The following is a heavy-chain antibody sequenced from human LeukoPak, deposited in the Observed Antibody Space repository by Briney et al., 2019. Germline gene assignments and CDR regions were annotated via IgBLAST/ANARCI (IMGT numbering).Heavy chain of an antibody. D-gene: IGHD5-18*01. J-gene: IGHJ4*02. CDR2: ITYDGSNK. CDR1: GFTFSSYG. CDR3: AKTKGYSYGYYFDY. V-gene: IGHV3-30*18. Sequence: GGSLRLSCAASGFTFSSYGMHWVRQAPGKGLEWVAVITYDGSNKYYADSVKGRFTISRDNSKNTLYLQMNSLRAEDTAVYYCAKTKGYSYGYYFDYWGQGTLVTVSS.